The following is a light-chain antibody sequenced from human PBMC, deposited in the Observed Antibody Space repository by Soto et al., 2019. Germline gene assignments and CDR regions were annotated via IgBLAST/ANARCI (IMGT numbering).Light chain of an antibody. V-gene: IGLV3-9*01. CDR3: QAWDSSTSYV. Sequence: SYELTQPPSVSVAPGQTATISCGENNIDSRTVHWYQQKPGQSPVLVIYQDSKRPSGIPERFSGSNSGNTATLTISGTQAMDEADYYCQAWDSSTSYVFGTGTKVTVL. J-gene: IGLJ1*01. CDR1: NIDSRT. CDR2: QDS.